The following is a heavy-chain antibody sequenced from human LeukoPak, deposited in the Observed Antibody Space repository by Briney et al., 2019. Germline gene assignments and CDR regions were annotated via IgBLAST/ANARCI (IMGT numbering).Heavy chain of an antibody. D-gene: IGHD3-22*01. CDR1: GFTFSSYG. J-gene: IGHJ4*02. CDR2: ISGSGGST. CDR3: AALYYYDSSGFS. Sequence: GGSLRLSCAASGFTFSSYGMSWVRQAPGKGLEWVSGISGSGGSTYYADSVKGRFTILRDNSKNTLYLQMNSLRAEDTAIYYCAALYYYDSSGFSWGQGTLVTVSS. V-gene: IGHV3-23*01.